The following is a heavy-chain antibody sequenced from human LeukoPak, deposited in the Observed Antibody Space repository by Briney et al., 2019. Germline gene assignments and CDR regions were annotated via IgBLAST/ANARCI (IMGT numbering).Heavy chain of an antibody. CDR2: ISAYNGNT. D-gene: IGHD3-3*01. CDR3: ARLYDSNNPYYYYYYMDV. V-gene: IGHV1-18*01. Sequence: GASVKVSCKASGYTFTSYDINWVRQATGQGLEWMGWISAYNGNTNYAQKLQGRVTMTTDTSTSTAYMELRSLRSDDTAVYYCARLYDSNNPYYYYYYMDVWGKGTTVTVSS. J-gene: IGHJ6*03. CDR1: GYTFTSYD.